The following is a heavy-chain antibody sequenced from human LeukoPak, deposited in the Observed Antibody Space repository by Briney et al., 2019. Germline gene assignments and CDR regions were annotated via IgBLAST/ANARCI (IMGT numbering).Heavy chain of an antibody. D-gene: IGHD2-15*01. CDR3: ATAHCSGGSCYPLFYYYMDV. CDR1: GYSISSGYY. Sequence: PSETLSLTCTVSGYSISSGYYWGWIRAPAGKGLEWIGSIYDSGSTYYNPSLKSRVTISVDTSKNQFSLKLSSVTAADTAVYYCATAHCSGGSCYPLFYYYMDVWGKGTTVTVSS. V-gene: IGHV4-38-2*02. J-gene: IGHJ6*03. CDR2: IYDSGST.